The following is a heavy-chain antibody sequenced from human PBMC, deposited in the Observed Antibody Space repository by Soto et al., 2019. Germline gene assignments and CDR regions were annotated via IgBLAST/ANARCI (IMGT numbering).Heavy chain of an antibody. V-gene: IGHV4-59*11. CDR2: IFYSGST. J-gene: IGHJ4*02. CDR1: GGSISGHY. Sequence: SETLSLTCSVSGGSISGHYLTWIRQSPGKGLEWIGYIFYSGSTNYNPSLKSRVTISVDTSKNQFSLKMSSVTAADTAVYYCARVGSSGWSPDYWGRGTLVTVPQ. D-gene: IGHD6-19*01. CDR3: ARVGSSGWSPDY.